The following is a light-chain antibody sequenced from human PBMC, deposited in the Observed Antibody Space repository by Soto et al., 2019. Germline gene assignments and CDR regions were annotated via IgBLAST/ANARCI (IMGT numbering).Light chain of an antibody. CDR1: RSDNGASNS. CDR2: EAT. J-gene: IGLJ1*01. Sequence: QSALTQPASVSGSPGQSITISCAGTRSDNGASNSVSCYQHLPGRSPTLIIYEATNRPSGVSERFSGSKAGDTASLTISGLQADDEAEYFCISYKTDDTFVVGSGTKVTVL. V-gene: IGLV2-14*01. CDR3: ISYKTDDTFV.